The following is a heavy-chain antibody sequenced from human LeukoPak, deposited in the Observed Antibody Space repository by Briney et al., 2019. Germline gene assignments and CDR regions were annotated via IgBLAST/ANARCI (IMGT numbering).Heavy chain of an antibody. CDR3: ARVYGSGSYYNGYYYYYMDV. Sequence: SETLSLTCAVYGGSFSGYYWSWIRQPPGKGLEWIGEINHSGSTNYNPSLKSRVTISVDTSKNEFSLKLSSVTAADTAVYYCARVYGSGSYYNGYYYYYMDVWGKGTTVTISS. CDR1: GGSFSGYY. D-gene: IGHD3-10*01. CDR2: INHSGST. V-gene: IGHV4-34*01. J-gene: IGHJ6*03.